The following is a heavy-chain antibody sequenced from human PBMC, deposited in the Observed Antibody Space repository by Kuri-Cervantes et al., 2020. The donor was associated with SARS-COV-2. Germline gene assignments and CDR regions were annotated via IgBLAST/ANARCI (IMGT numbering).Heavy chain of an antibody. CDR2: IKSKTDGGTT. CDR1: GFTFSSYA. V-gene: IGHV3-15*01. J-gene: IGHJ3*02. D-gene: IGHD3-16*01. Sequence: SLKISCAASGFTFSSYAMHWVRQAPGKGLEWVGRIKSKTDGGTTDYAAPVKGRFTISRDDSKNTLYLQMNSLKTEDTAVYYCTTVPYYDYVSGAFDIWGQGTMVTVSS. CDR3: TTVPYYDYVSGAFDI.